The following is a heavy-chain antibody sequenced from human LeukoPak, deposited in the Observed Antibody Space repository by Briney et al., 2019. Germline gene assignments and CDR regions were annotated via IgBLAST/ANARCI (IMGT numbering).Heavy chain of an antibody. V-gene: IGHV3-21*01. CDR3: ARDSTYNWNYEPEYFQH. CDR2: ISDNSNYI. Sequence: GGSLRLSCAASGFTFNTYSMNWVRQAPGKGLEWVSSISDNSNYIYYSDSVEGRFTISRDNSKNTLYLQMNSLRAEDTAVYYCARDSTYNWNYEPEYFQHWGQGTLVTVSS. CDR1: GFTFNTYS. J-gene: IGHJ1*01. D-gene: IGHD1-7*01.